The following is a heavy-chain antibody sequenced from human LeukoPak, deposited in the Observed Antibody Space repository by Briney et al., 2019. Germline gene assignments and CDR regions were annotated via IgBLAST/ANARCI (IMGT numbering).Heavy chain of an antibody. CDR2: ISWNSGSI. CDR1: GFTFDDYA. J-gene: IGHJ5*02. V-gene: IGHV3-9*01. Sequence: GGSLRLSCAASGFTFDDYAMHWVRQAPGKGLEWVSGISWNSGSIGYADSVKGRFTISRDNAKNSLYLQMNSLRAEYTALYYCAKDPYYDILTGSVGWFDPWGQGTLVTVSS. CDR3: AKDPYYDILTGSVGWFDP. D-gene: IGHD3-9*01.